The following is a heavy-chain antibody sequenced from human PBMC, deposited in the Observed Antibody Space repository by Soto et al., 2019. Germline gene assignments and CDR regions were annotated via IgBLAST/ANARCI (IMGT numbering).Heavy chain of an antibody. CDR3: AREACSGGSCYKLGSPGY. CDR2: ISRSGSTI. J-gene: IGHJ4*02. D-gene: IGHD2-15*01. Sequence: QVQLVESGGGLVKPGGSLRLSCAASGFTFSVYYMSWIRQAPGKGLEWVSYISRSGSTIYYADSVKGRFTISRDNAKNSLYLQMNSLRAEDTAVYYCAREACSGGSCYKLGSPGYWGQGTLVTVSS. V-gene: IGHV3-11*01. CDR1: GFTFSVYY.